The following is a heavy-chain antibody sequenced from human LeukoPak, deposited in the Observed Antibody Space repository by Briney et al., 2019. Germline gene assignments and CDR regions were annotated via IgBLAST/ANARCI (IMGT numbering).Heavy chain of an antibody. V-gene: IGHV3-48*01. CDR1: GFTFSSYS. CDR3: ARSVPDYTRFDY. Sequence: GGSLRLSCAASGFTFSSYSMNWVRQAPGKGLEWVSYISSSSSTIYYADSVKGRFTISRVNSKNTVYLEMSSLRAEDTALYFCARSVPDYTRFDYWGQGALVTVSS. D-gene: IGHD4-11*01. CDR2: ISSSSSTI. J-gene: IGHJ4*02.